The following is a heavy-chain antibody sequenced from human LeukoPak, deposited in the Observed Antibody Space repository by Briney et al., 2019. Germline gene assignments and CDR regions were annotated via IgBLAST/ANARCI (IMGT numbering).Heavy chain of an antibody. V-gene: IGHV4-59*01. Sequence: PSETLSPTCTVSGGSISSYYWSWIRQPPGKGLEWIGYTYYSGSTNYNPSLKSRVTISVDTSKNQFSLKLSSVTAADTAVYYCARGNCSSTSCYVERGIYGMDVWGQGTTVTVSS. D-gene: IGHD2-2*01. CDR1: GGSISSYY. J-gene: IGHJ6*02. CDR3: ARGNCSSTSCYVERGIYGMDV. CDR2: TYYSGST.